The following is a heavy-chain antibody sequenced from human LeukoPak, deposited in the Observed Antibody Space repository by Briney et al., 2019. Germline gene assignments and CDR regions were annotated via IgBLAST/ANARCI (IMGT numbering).Heavy chain of an antibody. V-gene: IGHV4-34*01. J-gene: IGHJ4*02. Sequence: SETLSLTCAVYGGSFSGYYWSWIRQPPGKGLEWIGEISHSGSTNYNPFLKSRVTISVDTSKNQFSLKLSSVTAADTAVYYCARGDRSYGYVYWGQGTLVTVSS. D-gene: IGHD5-18*01. CDR1: GGSFSGYY. CDR3: ARGDRSYGYVY. CDR2: ISHSGST.